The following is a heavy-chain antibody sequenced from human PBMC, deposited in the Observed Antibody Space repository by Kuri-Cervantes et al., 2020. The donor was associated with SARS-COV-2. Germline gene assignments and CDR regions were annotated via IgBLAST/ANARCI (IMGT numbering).Heavy chain of an antibody. V-gene: IGHV1-3*01. CDR1: GYTFTSYA. J-gene: IGHJ3*02. CDR2: INAGNGNT. D-gene: IGHD2-15*01. CDR3: ATVMGVVVFEI. Sequence: ASVKVSCKASGYTFTSYAMHWVRQAPGQRLEWMGWINAGNGNTKYSQKIQGRVTITRDTSASTAYMELSSLRSEDTAIYYCATVMGVVVFEIWGQGTMVTVSS.